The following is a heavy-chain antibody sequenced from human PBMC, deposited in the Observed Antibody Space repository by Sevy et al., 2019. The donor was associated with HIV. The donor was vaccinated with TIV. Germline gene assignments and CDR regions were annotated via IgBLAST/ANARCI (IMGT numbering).Heavy chain of an antibody. D-gene: IGHD3-9*01. J-gene: IGHJ4*02. CDR2: IKEDGSQK. V-gene: IGHV3-7*01. Sequence: GGSLRLSCAASGFSFSKYWMSWVRQAPGKGLEWVANIKEDGSQKNYLASVKGRFTISRENSKNLLYLQMNNLRADDSAVSYCAGDPDILSGYPSHYFDYWGQGTLVTVSS. CDR1: GFSFSKYW. CDR3: AGDPDILSGYPSHYFDY.